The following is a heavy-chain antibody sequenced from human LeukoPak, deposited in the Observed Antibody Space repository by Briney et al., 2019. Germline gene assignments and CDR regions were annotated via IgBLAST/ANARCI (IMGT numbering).Heavy chain of an antibody. Sequence: PSEPLSLPCTVSGGSISSYYWSWTRQPAGKGLEWIGRIYTSGSTNYNPSLKSRVTMSVDTSKNQFSLKLRSVTAADTAVYYCARENHALGVYYFDYWGQGTLVTVSS. D-gene: IGHD1-14*01. CDR2: IYTSGST. CDR1: GGSISSYY. J-gene: IGHJ4*02. CDR3: ARENHALGVYYFDY. V-gene: IGHV4-4*07.